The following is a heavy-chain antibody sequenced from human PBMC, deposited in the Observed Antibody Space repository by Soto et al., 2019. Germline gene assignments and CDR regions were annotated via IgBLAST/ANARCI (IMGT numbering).Heavy chain of an antibody. CDR2: IYNSGTT. V-gene: IGHV4-39*07. D-gene: IGHD3-10*01. CDR1: GCSLSSSSYY. CDR3: ATRFYSSGVLFDY. Sequence: SETLSLTCTVSGCSLSSSSYYWGWIRQPPGKGLEWIGNIYNSGTTNYHPSLKSRVTISIDTSKSQFYLKLTSVTAADTAIYYCATRFYSSGVLFDYWGPGTQVTVSS. J-gene: IGHJ4*02.